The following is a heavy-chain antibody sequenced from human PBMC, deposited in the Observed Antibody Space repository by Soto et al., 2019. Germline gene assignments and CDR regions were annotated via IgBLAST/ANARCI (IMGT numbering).Heavy chain of an antibody. J-gene: IGHJ4*02. CDR1: GDSVSSNSAA. CDR3: ARGEQYSGRIFDY. V-gene: IGHV6-1*01. Sequence: PSQTLSLTCGISGDSVSSNSAAWNWLRQSPSRGLEWLGRTYYRSKWYNDYAVSVESRITINPDTPKNHFSLQLNFVTPEDTAVYFCARGEQYSGRIFDYWGQGTLVTVSS. D-gene: IGHD1-26*01. CDR2: TYYRSKWYN.